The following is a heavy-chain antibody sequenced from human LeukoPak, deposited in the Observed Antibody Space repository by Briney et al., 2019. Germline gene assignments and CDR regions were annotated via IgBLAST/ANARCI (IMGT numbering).Heavy chain of an antibody. D-gene: IGHD1-26*01. V-gene: IGHV3-30-3*01. Sequence: GRSLRLSCAASGFTFSSYAMHWVRQAPGKGLEWVAVISYDGSNKYYADSVKGRFTISRDNSKNTLYLQMNSLRAEDTAVYYCARDYPPLREGYDYWGQGTLVTVSS. CDR3: ARDYPPLREGYDY. J-gene: IGHJ4*02. CDR1: GFTFSSYA. CDR2: ISYDGSNK.